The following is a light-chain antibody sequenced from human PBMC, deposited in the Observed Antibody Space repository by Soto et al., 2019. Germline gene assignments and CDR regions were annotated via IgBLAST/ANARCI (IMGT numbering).Light chain of an antibody. CDR1: QSLSSNHLCWY. J-gene: IGKJ5*01. V-gene: IGKV3-20*01. CDR2: GTS. CDR3: QQYGSSHPFT. Sequence: EIVLTQSPGTLSLSPGERATLSCRASQSLSSNHLCWYLAWYQQHPRLTPRLLIYGTSTRATGIPDRFSGSGSGTDFTLTISSLEPEDFAVYYCQQYGSSHPFTFGQGTRVEIK.